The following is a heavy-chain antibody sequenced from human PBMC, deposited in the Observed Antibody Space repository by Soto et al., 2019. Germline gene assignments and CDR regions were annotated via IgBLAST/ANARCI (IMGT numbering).Heavy chain of an antibody. CDR2: ISAYNGNT. V-gene: IGHV1-18*01. CDR1: GYTFTSYG. CDR3: ASSLLVGYGLEGESD. D-gene: IGHD5-18*01. Sequence: QVQLVQSGAEVKKPGASVKVSCKASGYTFTSYGISWVRQAPGQGLEWMGWISAYNGNTNYAQKLQGRVTMTTDTSTSTGYMELRSLRSDDTSVYYCASSLLVGYGLEGESDWGQGTLATVSS. J-gene: IGHJ4*02.